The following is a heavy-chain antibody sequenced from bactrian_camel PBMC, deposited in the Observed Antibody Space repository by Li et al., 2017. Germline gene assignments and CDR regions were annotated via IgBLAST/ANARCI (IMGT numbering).Heavy chain of an antibody. V-gene: IGHV3S1*01. D-gene: IGHD1*01. CDR3: AARSVGWCPLFEHWLGKRAYTPGGYFAN. CDR1: GFTFSSYT. CDR2: IHKGGAIT. J-gene: IGHJ6*01. Sequence: QVQLVESGGGLVQPGGSLRLSCEASGFTFSSYTMFWVRQAHGKALEWVSYIHKGGAITNYEDSVKGRFTVSQDSAKNILYLQMNSLKPEDTAIYYCAARSVGWCPLFEHWLGKRAYTPGGYFANWGQGTQVTVS.